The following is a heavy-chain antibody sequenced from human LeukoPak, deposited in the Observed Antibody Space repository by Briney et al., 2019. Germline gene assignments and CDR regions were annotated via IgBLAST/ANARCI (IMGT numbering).Heavy chain of an antibody. CDR3: ARGLSGGHLRRVPFDY. J-gene: IGHJ4*02. Sequence: PGGSLRLSCAASGFTFSSYSMNWVRQAPGKGLEWVSSISSSSSYIYYADSVKGRFTISRDNAKNSLYLQMNSLRAEDTAVYYCARGLSGGHLRRVPFDYWGQGTLVTVSS. D-gene: IGHD2-15*01. CDR2: ISSSSSYI. V-gene: IGHV3-21*01. CDR1: GFTFSSYS.